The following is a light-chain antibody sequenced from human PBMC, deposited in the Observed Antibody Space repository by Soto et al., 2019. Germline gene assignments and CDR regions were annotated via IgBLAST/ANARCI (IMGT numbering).Light chain of an antibody. V-gene: IGKV1-39*01. CDR2: AAS. J-gene: IGKJ1*01. CDR3: QQSYSTPIT. CDR1: QSISGY. Sequence: DIQMTQSPSSLSASVXXXXXXXXXASQSISGYLNWYQQKPGKAPNLLIYAASSLQSGVPSRFSGSGSGTDFTLTINSLHPEDFATYYCQQSYSTPITFGQGTKVDIK.